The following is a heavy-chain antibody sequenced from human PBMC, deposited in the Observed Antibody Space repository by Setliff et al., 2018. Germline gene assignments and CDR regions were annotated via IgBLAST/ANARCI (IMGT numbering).Heavy chain of an antibody. Sequence: GGSLRLSCAVSGFIFSDFAMHWVRQAPGKGLEWISVLSGDGNAYYADSVKGRFTISGDTSKNALYLQMNSLRAEDTAVYYCRLWFGELSRDYWGPGTLVTVSS. CDR1: GFIFSDFA. V-gene: IGHV3-NL1*01. CDR2: LSGDGNA. CDR3: RLWFGELSRDY. D-gene: IGHD3-10*01. J-gene: IGHJ4*02.